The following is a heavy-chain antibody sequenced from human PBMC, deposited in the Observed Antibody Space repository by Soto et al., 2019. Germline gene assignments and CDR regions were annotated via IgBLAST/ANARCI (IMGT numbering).Heavy chain of an antibody. D-gene: IGHD3-3*01. CDR1: GFTFSSYG. Sequence: GGSLRLSCAASGFTFSSYGMHWVRQAPGKGLEWVAVISYDGSNKYYADSVKGRFTISRDNSKSTLYLQMNSLRAEDTAVYYCAMVVIISNTFDYWGQGTLVTV. J-gene: IGHJ4*02. CDR3: AMVVIISNTFDY. V-gene: IGHV3-30*03. CDR2: ISYDGSNK.